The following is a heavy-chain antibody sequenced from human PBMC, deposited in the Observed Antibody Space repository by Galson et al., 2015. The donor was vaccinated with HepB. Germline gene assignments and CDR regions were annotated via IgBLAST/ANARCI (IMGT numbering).Heavy chain of an antibody. Sequence: SLRLSCAASGFTFDDYAMHWVRQAPGKGLEWVSGISWNSGGIGYADSVKGRFTISRDNAKKSLYLQMNSLRREDTALYFCAKVGNGWSFDYWGQGTPVTVSS. V-gene: IGHV3-9*01. CDR3: AKVGNGWSFDY. CDR2: ISWNSGGI. D-gene: IGHD6-19*01. J-gene: IGHJ4*02. CDR1: GFTFDDYA.